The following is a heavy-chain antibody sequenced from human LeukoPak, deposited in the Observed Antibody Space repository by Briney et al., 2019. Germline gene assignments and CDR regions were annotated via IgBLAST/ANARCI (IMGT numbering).Heavy chain of an antibody. Sequence: GETLRLSCAASRFAFNTYSMQWARHPPAKGLELISYISSINSGEYYAESVKGRFSISRDNDKHSLSLQMNSLRVEDTVVYYCVKDWTYSFEDWGQGTLVTVSS. D-gene: IGHD3/OR15-3a*01. V-gene: IGHV3-48*01. CDR3: VKDWTYSFED. J-gene: IGHJ4*02. CDR2: ISSINSGE. CDR1: RFAFNTYS.